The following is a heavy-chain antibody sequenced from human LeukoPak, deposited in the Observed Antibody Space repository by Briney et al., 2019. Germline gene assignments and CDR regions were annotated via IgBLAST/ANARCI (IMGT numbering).Heavy chain of an antibody. J-gene: IGHJ4*02. D-gene: IGHD2-15*01. V-gene: IGHV3-23*01. CDR3: AKSVVVITFRFDD. Sequence: GGSLRLSSAASGFTFSSYAMSWVRQAPGKGLEWVSAISGSGGSTYYADSVKGRFTISRDNSKNMVYLQMNTLRADDTAVYYCAKSVVVITFRFDDWGQGALVTVSS. CDR1: GFTFSSYA. CDR2: ISGSGGST.